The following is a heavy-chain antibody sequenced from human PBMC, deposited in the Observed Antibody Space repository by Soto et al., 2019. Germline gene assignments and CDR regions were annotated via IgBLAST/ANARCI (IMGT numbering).Heavy chain of an antibody. D-gene: IGHD2-2*02. V-gene: IGHV3-7*03. CDR1: VFSFIRYW. CDR3: ARDEGYCTSASCYTRLDY. CDR2: IKQDESEK. J-gene: IGHJ4*02. Sequence: GGSLRLSCASSVFSFIRYWMNWVRQAPGKGLEWVANIKQDESEKYYVDSVKGRFTISRDNVKNSLYLQMNSLRAEDTAVYYCARDEGYCTSASCYTRLDYWGRGALVTVSS.